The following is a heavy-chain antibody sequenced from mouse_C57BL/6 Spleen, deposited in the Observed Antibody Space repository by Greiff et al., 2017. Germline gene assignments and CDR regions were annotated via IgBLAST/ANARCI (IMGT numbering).Heavy chain of an antibody. J-gene: IGHJ2*01. CDR3: TRDDDYGFDY. CDR1: GFTFSCYA. D-gene: IGHD2-4*01. V-gene: IGHV5-9-1*02. Sequence: DVMLVESGEGLVKPGGSLKLSCAASGFTFSCYAMSWVRQTPEKRLEWVAYISSGGDYIYYADTVKGRFTISRDNARNTLYLQMSSLKSEDTAMYYCTRDDDYGFDYWGQGTTLTVSS. CDR2: ISSGGDYI.